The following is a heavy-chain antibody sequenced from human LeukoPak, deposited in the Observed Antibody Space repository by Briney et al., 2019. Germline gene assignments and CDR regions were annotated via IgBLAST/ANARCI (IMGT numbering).Heavy chain of an antibody. D-gene: IGHD2-15*01. CDR3: AKARGFCSGNNCYSPFDP. V-gene: IGHV3-23*01. CDR1: GFTFSSYA. CDR2: ISGSDGST. Sequence: PGGSLRLSCAASGFTFSSYAMSWVRQAPGKGLEWVSSISGSDGSTYYADSVKGRFTISRDNSKNKLYVQMNSLRAEDTAVYYCAKARGFCSGNNCYSPFDPWGQGTLVTVSS. J-gene: IGHJ5*02.